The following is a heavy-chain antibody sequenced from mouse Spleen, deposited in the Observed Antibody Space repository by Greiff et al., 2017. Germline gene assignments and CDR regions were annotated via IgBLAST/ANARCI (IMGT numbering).Heavy chain of an antibody. J-gene: IGHJ3*01. CDR3: ARSNYYGRRFAY. D-gene: IGHD1-1*01. Sequence: EVQLQESGPGLVKPSQSLSLTCPVTGYSITSDYAWNWIRQFPGNKLEWMGYISYSGSTSYNPSLKSRISITRDTSKNQFFLQLNSVTTEDTATYYCARSNYYGRRFAYWGQGTLVTVSA. CDR2: ISYSGST. V-gene: IGHV3-2*02. CDR1: GYSITSDYA.